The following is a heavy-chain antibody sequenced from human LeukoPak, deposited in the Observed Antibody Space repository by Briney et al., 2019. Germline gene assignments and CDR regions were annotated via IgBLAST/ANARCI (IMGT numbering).Heavy chain of an antibody. CDR1: GFTFSSYG. CDR3: AREKHSSTIVGAADAFDI. Sequence: PGGSLRLSYAASGFTFSSYGMHWVRQAPGKGLEWVALIWYDGSNEDYADSVKGRFTISRDNSKNTLYLQMNSLRAEDTAVYYCAREKHSSTIVGAADAFDIWGQGTMVTVSS. V-gene: IGHV3-33*01. J-gene: IGHJ3*02. CDR2: IWYDGSNE. D-gene: IGHD1-26*01.